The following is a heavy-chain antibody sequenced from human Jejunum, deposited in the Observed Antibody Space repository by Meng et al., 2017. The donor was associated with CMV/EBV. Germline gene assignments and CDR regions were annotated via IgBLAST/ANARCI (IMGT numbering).Heavy chain of an antibody. CDR1: GGTFSTYG. CDR2: ISTLIDIP. D-gene: IGHD4-23*01. Sequence: CKASGGTFSTYGIDWVRQAPGQGLEWMGGISTLIDIPDYEHKFQGRVTFSMDESSSTAYMDLISLTSADTAVYYCARRHGGNYVFDSWGQGTLVTVSS. CDR3: ARRHGGNYVFDS. V-gene: IGHV1-69*05. J-gene: IGHJ4*02.